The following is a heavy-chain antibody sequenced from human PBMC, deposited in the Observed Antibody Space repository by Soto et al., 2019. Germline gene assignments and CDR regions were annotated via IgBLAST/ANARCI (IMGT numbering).Heavy chain of an antibody. J-gene: IGHJ4*02. CDR1: GYSFTSYW. D-gene: IGHD5-12*01. CDR3: ATTPVGYDFRYYFDY. Sequence: EVQLVQSGAEVKKPGESLRISCKGSGYSFTSYWISWVRQMPGKGLEWMGRIDPSDSYTNYSPSSQGHVTISADKSISTAYLQWSSLKASDTAMYYCATTPVGYDFRYYFDYWGQGTLVTVSS. V-gene: IGHV5-10-1*03. CDR2: IDPSDSYT.